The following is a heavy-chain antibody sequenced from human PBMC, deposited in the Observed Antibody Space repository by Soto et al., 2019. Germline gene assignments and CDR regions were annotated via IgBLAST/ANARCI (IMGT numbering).Heavy chain of an antibody. D-gene: IGHD2-8*01. CDR2: IYPGDSDT. V-gene: IGHV5-51*01. J-gene: IGHJ4*02. CDR1: GYRFTSYW. Sequence: GESLKISCKGSGYRFTSYWIGWVRQMPGKGLEWMGIIYPGDSDTRYSPSFQGQVTISADKSPSTAYLQWSSLRASDTAMYYCARQSGGVYNSVYYFDYWGQGTLVTVSS. CDR3: ARQSGGVYNSVYYFDY.